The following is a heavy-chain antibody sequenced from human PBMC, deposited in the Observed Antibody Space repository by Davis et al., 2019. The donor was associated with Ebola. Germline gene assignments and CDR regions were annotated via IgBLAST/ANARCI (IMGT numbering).Heavy chain of an antibody. J-gene: IGHJ4*02. CDR3: ATVAGRFLEWLLFDY. Sequence: AASVKVSCKVSGYTLTELSMHWVRQAPGKGLEWMGGFDPEDGETIYAQKFQGRVTMTEDTSTDTAYMELSSLRSEDTAVYYCATVAGRFLEWLLFDYWGQGTLVTVSS. D-gene: IGHD3-3*01. CDR2: FDPEDGET. CDR1: GYTLTELS. V-gene: IGHV1-24*01.